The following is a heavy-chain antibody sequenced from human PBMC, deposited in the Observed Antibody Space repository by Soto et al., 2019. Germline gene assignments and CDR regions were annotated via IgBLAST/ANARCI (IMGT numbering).Heavy chain of an antibody. CDR3: AKDFGDSEWDYFDY. CDR2: LSGSGGST. Sequence: GGSLRLSCAASGFTFSTYAMSWVRQTPEKGLEWVSALSGSGGSTYYADSVKGRFTISRDNSKNTLYLQMDSLRAEDTAIYYCAKDFGDSEWDYFDYWAREPWSPSPQ. CDR1: GFTFSTYA. J-gene: IGHJ4*02. D-gene: IGHD3-10*01. V-gene: IGHV3-23*01.